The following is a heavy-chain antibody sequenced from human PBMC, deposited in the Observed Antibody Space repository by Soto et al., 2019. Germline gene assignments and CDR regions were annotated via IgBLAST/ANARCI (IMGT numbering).Heavy chain of an antibody. D-gene: IGHD1-26*01. CDR3: AKDPSGSYRFYYYYGMDV. V-gene: IGHV3-30*18. Sequence: GGSLRLSCAASGFTFSSYGMHWVRQAPGKGLEWVAVISYDGSNKYYADSVKGRFTISRDNSKNTLYLQMNSLRAEDTAVYYCAKDPSGSYRFYYYYGMDVWGQGTTVTVSS. J-gene: IGHJ6*02. CDR2: ISYDGSNK. CDR1: GFTFSSYG.